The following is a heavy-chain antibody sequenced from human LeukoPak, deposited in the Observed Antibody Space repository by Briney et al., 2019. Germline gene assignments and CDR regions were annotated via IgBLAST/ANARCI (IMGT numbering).Heavy chain of an antibody. CDR2: ISTSSSYI. CDR1: GFTFSSYC. Sequence: GGSLRLSCAASGFTFSSYCMNWVRQAPGKGLEWVSFISTSSSYIHYADSVKGRFTISRDNARNSLYLQMNSLRAEDTAVYYCAKKWAIDVWGKGTTVTISS. D-gene: IGHD1-26*01. V-gene: IGHV3-21*01. CDR3: AKKWAIDV. J-gene: IGHJ6*04.